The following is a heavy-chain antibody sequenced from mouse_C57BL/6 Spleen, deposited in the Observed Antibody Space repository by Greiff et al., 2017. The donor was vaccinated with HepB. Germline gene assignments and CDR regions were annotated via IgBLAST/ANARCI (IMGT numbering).Heavy chain of an antibody. CDR3: ARGGTTVVAHWYFDV. CDR2: IYPRSGNT. J-gene: IGHJ1*03. Sequence: VQLQQSGAELARPGASVKLSCKASGYTFTSYGISWVKQRTGQGLEWIGEIYPRSGNTYYNEKFKGKATLTADKSSSTAYMELRSLTSADSAVYFCARGGTTVVAHWYFDVWGTGTTVTVSS. CDR1: GYTFTSYG. V-gene: IGHV1-81*01. D-gene: IGHD1-1*01.